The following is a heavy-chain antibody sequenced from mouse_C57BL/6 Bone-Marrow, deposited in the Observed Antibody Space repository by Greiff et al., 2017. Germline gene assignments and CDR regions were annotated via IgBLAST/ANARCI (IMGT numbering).Heavy chain of an antibody. D-gene: IGHD1-1*01. CDR1: GFNIKDDY. CDR3: TTSPTTVRFDY. Sequence: EVQRVESGAELVRPGASVKLSCTASGFNIKDDYMHWVKQRPEQGLEWIGWIDPENGDTEYASKFQGKATITADTSSNTAYLQLSSLTSEDTAVYYCTTSPTTVRFDYWGTGTTVTVSS. V-gene: IGHV14-4*01. J-gene: IGHJ1*03. CDR2: IDPENGDT.